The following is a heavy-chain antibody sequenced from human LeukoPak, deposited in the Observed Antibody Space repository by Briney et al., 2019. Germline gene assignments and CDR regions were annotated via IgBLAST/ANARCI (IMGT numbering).Heavy chain of an antibody. J-gene: IGHJ5*02. Sequence: GGSLRLSCAASGFTFSSYSMNWVRQAPGKGLEWVSYISSSSSTIYYADSVKGRFTISRDNAKNSLYLQMNSLRAEDTAVYYCAKERIAVGDFLPWFDPWGQGTLVTVSS. V-gene: IGHV3-48*01. D-gene: IGHD6-6*01. CDR2: ISSSSSTI. CDR3: AKERIAVGDFLPWFDP. CDR1: GFTFSSYS.